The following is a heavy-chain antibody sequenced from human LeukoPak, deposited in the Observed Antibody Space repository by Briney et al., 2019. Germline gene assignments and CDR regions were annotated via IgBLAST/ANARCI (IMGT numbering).Heavy chain of an antibody. J-gene: IGHJ4*02. CDR1: GYTSTDYG. CDR2: ISAYNGNT. CDR3: ARVRVDYGDCDFDY. V-gene: IGHV1-18*04. D-gene: IGHD4-17*01. Sequence: ASVTVSFKASGYTSTDYGISWVRQAPGQGLAWMGWISAYNGNTNYAQKLQGRVTMTTDTSTSTAYMELRSLRSDDTAVYYCARVRVDYGDCDFDYWGQGTLVTVSS.